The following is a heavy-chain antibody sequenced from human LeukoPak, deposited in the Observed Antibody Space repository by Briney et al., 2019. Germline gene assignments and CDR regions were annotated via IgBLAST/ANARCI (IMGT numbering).Heavy chain of an antibody. J-gene: IGHJ3*02. CDR2: IYTSGST. CDR3: ARDLPTGYCTNGVCYYQDALDI. D-gene: IGHD2-8*01. V-gene: IGHV4-4*07. Sequence: PSETLSLTYTVYGGSISSYYWSWIRQPAGKGLEWIGRIYTSGSTNYNPSLTSRVTMSVDTSKNQFSLKLSSVTAADTAVYYCARDLPTGYCTNGVCYYQDALDIWGQGTMVTVSS. CDR1: GGSISSYY.